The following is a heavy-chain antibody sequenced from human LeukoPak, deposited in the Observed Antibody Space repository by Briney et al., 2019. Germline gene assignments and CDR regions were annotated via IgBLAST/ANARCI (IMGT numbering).Heavy chain of an antibody. Sequence: PGGSLRLSCAASGFTFSSYAMSWVRQAPGKGLEWVSAISGSGGSTYYADSVKGRFTISRDNSKNTLYLQMNSLRAEDTAVYYCAKDGEGGQLWLVTQVQDYWGQGTLVTVSS. CDR3: AKDGEGGQLWLVTQVQDY. D-gene: IGHD5-18*01. V-gene: IGHV3-23*01. CDR2: ISGSGGST. CDR1: GFTFSSYA. J-gene: IGHJ4*02.